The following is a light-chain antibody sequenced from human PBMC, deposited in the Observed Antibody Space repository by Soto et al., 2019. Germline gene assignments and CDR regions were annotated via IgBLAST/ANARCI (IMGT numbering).Light chain of an antibody. Sequence: DIVMTQSPDSLAVSLGERAIINCKSSQSVLDRSNNKNYLTWYQQKPGQPPKPLIYWASTREFGVPDRFSGSGFGTDFTLTISSLQAEDGALYYCQQYYAIPRTFGQGTKVEIK. J-gene: IGKJ1*01. CDR2: WAS. CDR1: QSVLDRSNNKNY. V-gene: IGKV4-1*01. CDR3: QQYYAIPRT.